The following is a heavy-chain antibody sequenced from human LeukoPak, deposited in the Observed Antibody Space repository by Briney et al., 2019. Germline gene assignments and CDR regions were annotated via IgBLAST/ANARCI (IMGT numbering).Heavy chain of an antibody. CDR3: AKGAAGDYYYFAY. CDR2: ISGSGGRT. Sequence: GGSLRLSCAASGITFGNYAMSWVRQAPGTGLEWVSAISGSGGRTYHADSVKGRFTISRDNSKNTLYLQMNSLRADDTAVYYCAKGAAGDYYYFAYWGQGTLVTVSS. J-gene: IGHJ4*02. D-gene: IGHD4-17*01. V-gene: IGHV3-23*01. CDR1: GITFGNYA.